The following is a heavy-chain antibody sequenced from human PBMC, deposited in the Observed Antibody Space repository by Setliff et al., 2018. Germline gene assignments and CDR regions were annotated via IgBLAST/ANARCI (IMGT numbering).Heavy chain of an antibody. Sequence: GVLKISCAASGFTFSTYVMTWVRQAPGKGLEWVSSIHGEGINTYYADSVKGRFTISRDNSKNTLFLQMNSLRADDTALYYCMKKIIAGGGPPYDYFDYWGQGTLVTVSS. CDR1: GFTFSTYV. CDR3: MKKIIAGGGPPYDYFDY. V-gene: IGHV3-23*01. D-gene: IGHD1-26*01. J-gene: IGHJ4*02. CDR2: IHGEGINT.